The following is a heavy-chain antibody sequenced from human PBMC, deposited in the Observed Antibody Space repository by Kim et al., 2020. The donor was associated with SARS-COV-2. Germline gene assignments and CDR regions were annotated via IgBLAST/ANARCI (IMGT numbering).Heavy chain of an antibody. CDR3: ARVYSSSWDLSYYYYYGMDV. Sequence: GGSLRLSCAASGFTFSSYAMHWVRQAPGKGLEWVAVISYDGSNKYYADSVKGRFTISRDNSKNTLYLQMNSLRAEDTAVYYCARVYSSSWDLSYYYYYGMDVWGQGTTVTVSS. V-gene: IGHV3-30*04. CDR1: GFTFSSYA. D-gene: IGHD6-13*01. J-gene: IGHJ6*02. CDR2: ISYDGSNK.